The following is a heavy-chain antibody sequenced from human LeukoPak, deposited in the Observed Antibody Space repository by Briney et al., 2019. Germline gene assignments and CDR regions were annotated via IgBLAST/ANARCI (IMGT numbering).Heavy chain of an antibody. Sequence: PGGSLRLSCAVSGITLSNYGMSWVRQAPGKGLEWVAGISGSGGRTNYADAVKGRFTISRDNAKNTLFLQMNSLRVEGTAVYFCAKRGVVIRVILVGFHKEAYYFDSWGQGALVTVSS. CDR1: GITLSNYG. V-gene: IGHV3-23*01. D-gene: IGHD3-22*01. CDR3: AKRGVVIRVILVGFHKEAYYFDS. J-gene: IGHJ4*02. CDR2: ISGSGGRT.